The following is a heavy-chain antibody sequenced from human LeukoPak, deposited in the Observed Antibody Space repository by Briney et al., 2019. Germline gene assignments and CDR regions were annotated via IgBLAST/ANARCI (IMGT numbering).Heavy chain of an antibody. D-gene: IGHD6-13*01. Sequence: TSETLSLTCTVSGGSISSYYWSWIRQPPGKGLEWIGYIYYSGSTNYNPSLKSRVTISVDTSKNQFSLKLSSVTAADTAVYYCARGTRSSWYGDDYWGQGTLVTVSS. V-gene: IGHV4-59*12. CDR2: IYYSGST. J-gene: IGHJ4*02. CDR3: ARGTRSSWYGDDY. CDR1: GGSISSYY.